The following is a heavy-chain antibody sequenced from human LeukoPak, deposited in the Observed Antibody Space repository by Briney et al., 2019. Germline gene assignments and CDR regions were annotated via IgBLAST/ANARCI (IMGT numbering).Heavy chain of an antibody. CDR3: ARTYYYDSSGSMGVFDY. CDR2: IYHSGNT. V-gene: IGHV4-4*02. J-gene: IGHJ4*02. CDR1: GGSISSSNW. D-gene: IGHD3-22*01. Sequence: SGTLSLTCAVSGGSISSSNWWSWVRQPPVKGLEWIGAIYHSGNTNYNPSLKSRVTISVDKSTNQFSLRLSSVTAADTAVYYCARTYYYDSSGSMGVFDYWGQGTLVTVSS.